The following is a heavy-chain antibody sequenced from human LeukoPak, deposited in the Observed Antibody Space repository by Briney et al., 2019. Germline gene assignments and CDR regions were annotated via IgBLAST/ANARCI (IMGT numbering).Heavy chain of an antibody. CDR2: INHSGST. D-gene: IGHD2-2*01. J-gene: IGHJ5*02. V-gene: IGHV4-34*01. CDR3: XXVXYCSSTSCFQVYNWFDP. Sequence: KPSETLSLTCAVYGGSFSGYYWSWIRQPPGKGLEWIGEINHSGSTNYNPSLKSRVTISVDTSKNQFSLKLSSVTAADTAVYYCXXVXYCSSTSCFQVYNWFDPWGQGTLVTVSS. CDR1: GGSFSGYY.